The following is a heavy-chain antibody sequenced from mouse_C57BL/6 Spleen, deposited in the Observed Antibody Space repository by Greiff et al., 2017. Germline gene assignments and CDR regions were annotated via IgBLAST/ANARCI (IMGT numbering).Heavy chain of an antibody. CDR1: GYTFTGYW. Sequence: VQLQQSGAELMKPGASVKLSCKATGYTFTGYWIEWVKQRPGHGLEWIGEILPGRGSTNYNEKFKGKATFTADTSSNTAYMQLSSLTTEDSAIYDCARRGYGSSYGGYFDVWGTGTTVTVSS. CDR2: ILPGRGST. CDR3: ARRGYGSSYGGYFDV. D-gene: IGHD1-1*01. J-gene: IGHJ1*03. V-gene: IGHV1-9*01.